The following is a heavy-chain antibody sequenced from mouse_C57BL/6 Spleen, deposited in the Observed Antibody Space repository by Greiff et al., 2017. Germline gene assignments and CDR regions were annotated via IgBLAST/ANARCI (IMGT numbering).Heavy chain of an antibody. CDR3: ARVTTVVATRYFDV. V-gene: IGHV1-82*01. CDR1: GYAFSSSW. Sequence: HLQKSGPYLVKPGASVKISCKASGYAFSSSWMNWVKQRPGKGLEWIGRIYPGDGDTNYNGKFKGKATLTADKSSSTAYMQLSSLTSEDSAVYFCARVTTVVATRYFDVWGTGTTVTVSS. CDR2: IYPGDGDT. J-gene: IGHJ1*03. D-gene: IGHD1-1*01.